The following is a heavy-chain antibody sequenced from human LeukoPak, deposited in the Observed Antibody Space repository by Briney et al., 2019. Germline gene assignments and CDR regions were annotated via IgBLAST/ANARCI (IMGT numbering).Heavy chain of an antibody. CDR1: GFTFSSYW. CDR2: IKQDGSEK. Sequence: GGSLRLSCAASGFTFSSYWMSWVRQAPGKGLEWVANIKQDGSEKYYVDSVKGRFTISRDNAKNSLYLQMNSLRAEDTAVYYCAREGEIAAAGPYYFDYWGQGTLVTVSS. CDR3: AREGEIAAAGPYYFDY. D-gene: IGHD6-13*01. J-gene: IGHJ4*02. V-gene: IGHV3-7*01.